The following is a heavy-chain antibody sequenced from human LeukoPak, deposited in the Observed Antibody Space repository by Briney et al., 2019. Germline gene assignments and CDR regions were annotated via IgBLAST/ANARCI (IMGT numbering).Heavy chain of an antibody. J-gene: IGHJ3*02. CDR3: ARTHYYDSSGYSGDAFDI. D-gene: IGHD3-22*01. CDR2: INPSGGST. CDR1: GYTFTSYY. V-gene: IGHV1-46*01. Sequence: ASVKVSFKASGYTFTSYYMHWVRQAPGQGLEWMGIINPSGGSTSYAQKFQGRVTMTRDTSTSTVYMELSSLRSEDTAVYYCARTHYYDSSGYSGDAFDIWGQGTMVTVSS.